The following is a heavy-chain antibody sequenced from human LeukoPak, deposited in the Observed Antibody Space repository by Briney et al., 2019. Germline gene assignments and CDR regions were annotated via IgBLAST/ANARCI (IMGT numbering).Heavy chain of an antibody. CDR1: GYTFTSYG. CDR2: ISAYNGNT. Sequence: RVASVKVSCKASGYTFTSYGISWVRQAPGQGLEWMGWISAYNGNTNYAQKLQGRVTMTTDTSTSTAYMELRSLRSDDTAVYYCARDRRILTALDYWGQGTLVTVSS. J-gene: IGHJ4*02. D-gene: IGHD3-9*01. CDR3: ARDRRILTALDY. V-gene: IGHV1-18*04.